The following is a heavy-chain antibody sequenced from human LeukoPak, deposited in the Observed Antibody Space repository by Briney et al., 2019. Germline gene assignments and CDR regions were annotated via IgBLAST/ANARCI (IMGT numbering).Heavy chain of an antibody. CDR2: INPSGGST. J-gene: IGHJ3*02. CDR3: ARVKGGVTARGAFDI. Sequence: ASVKVSCKASGYTFTSYYMHWVRQAPGQGLEWMGIINPSGGSTSCAQKFQCRVTMTRDTSTSTVYMELSSLRSEDTAVYYCARVKGGVTARGAFDIWGQGTMVTVSS. V-gene: IGHV1-46*01. D-gene: IGHD2-15*01. CDR1: GYTFTSYY.